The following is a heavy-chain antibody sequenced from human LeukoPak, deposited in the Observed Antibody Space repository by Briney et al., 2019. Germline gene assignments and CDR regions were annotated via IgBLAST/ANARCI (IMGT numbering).Heavy chain of an antibody. CDR3: AKCCSGGSCYNPSLPSRTSSYYFDY. V-gene: IGHV3-23*01. D-gene: IGHD2-15*01. J-gene: IGHJ4*02. CDR1: GFTFSSYA. Sequence: GGSLRLSCAASGFTFSSYAMSWVRQAPGKGLEWVSAISGSGGSTYYADSVMGRFTIPRDNSKNTLYLQMNSLRAEDTAVYYCAKCCSGGSCYNPSLPSRTSSYYFDYWGQGTLVTVSS. CDR2: ISGSGGST.